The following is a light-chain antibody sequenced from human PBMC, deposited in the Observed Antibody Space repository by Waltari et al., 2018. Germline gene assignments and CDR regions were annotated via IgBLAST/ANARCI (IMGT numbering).Light chain of an antibody. CDR1: SSDVGSYNY. CDR3: SSFTGTSTL. J-gene: IGLJ1*01. V-gene: IGLV2-14*03. Sequence: QSALTQPASVSGSPGQSLTISCTGTSSDVGSYNYVSWYQQHPGKAPRLLIYDVSYRPSGISERFSGSKSGNVASLTISGRQAEDEADYYCSSFTGTSTLFGTGTEVTVL. CDR2: DVS.